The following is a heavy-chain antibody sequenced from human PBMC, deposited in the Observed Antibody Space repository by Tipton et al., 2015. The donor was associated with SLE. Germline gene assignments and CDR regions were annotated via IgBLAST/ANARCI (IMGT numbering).Heavy chain of an antibody. J-gene: IGHJ4*02. Sequence: TLSLTCTVSGGSISETIYYWGWIRQAPGKGLEWIGSIYFSGSTYYSPSLKSRVTMSVDTSKNQFSLRLTSVTAADTAIYYCASGWAYNSGAYSLDFWGQGSLVTVSS. CDR1: GGSISETIYY. CDR3: ASGWAYNSGAYSLDF. V-gene: IGHV4-39*07. D-gene: IGHD6-19*01. CDR2: IYFSGST.